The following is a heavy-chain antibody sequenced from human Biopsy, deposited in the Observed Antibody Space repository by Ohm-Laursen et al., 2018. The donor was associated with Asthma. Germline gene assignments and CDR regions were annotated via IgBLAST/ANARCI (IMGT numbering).Heavy chain of an antibody. CDR2: VNSVFGTT. Sequence: SVKVSCKSLGGTFNTYVIGWVRQAPGQGLEWIGGVNSVFGTTTYPQKFQDRVTITAADSTSTVYMELSSLGSEDTAVYYCARKAGSCISRTCYSLDFWGQGTLVTVSS. D-gene: IGHD2-2*01. CDR1: GGTFNTYV. V-gene: IGHV1-69*13. CDR3: ARKAGSCISRTCYSLDF. J-gene: IGHJ4*02.